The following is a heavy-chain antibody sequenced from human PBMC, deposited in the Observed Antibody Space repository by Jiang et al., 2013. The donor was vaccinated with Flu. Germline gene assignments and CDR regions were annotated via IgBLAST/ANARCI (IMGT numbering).Heavy chain of an antibody. J-gene: IGHJ4*02. CDR3: ARGTYFYDSSGLIDY. CDR1: GGSISSGIYY. Sequence: GSGLVKPSQTLSLTCTVSGGSISSGIYYWSWIRQPAGKGLEWIGHIYTSGSTNYNPSLKSRVTISIDTSKNQFSLNLSSVTATDTAVYYCARGTYFYDSSGLIDYWGQGTLVTVSS. D-gene: IGHD3-22*01. CDR2: IYTSGST. V-gene: IGHV4-61*02.